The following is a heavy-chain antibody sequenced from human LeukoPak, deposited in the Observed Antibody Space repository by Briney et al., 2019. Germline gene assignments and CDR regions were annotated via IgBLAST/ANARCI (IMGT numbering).Heavy chain of an antibody. V-gene: IGHV4-39*02. CDR1: GGSISSSSYY. D-gene: IGHD6-19*01. J-gene: IGHJ6*03. CDR2: IYYSGST. CDR3: ARDYSAAGLIGPRGYYYYMDV. Sequence: SETPSLTCTVSGGSISSSSYYWGWIRQPPGKGLEWIGSIYYSGSTYYNPSLKSRVTISVDTSKNQFSLKLSSVTAADTAVYYCARDYSAAGLIGPRGYYYYMDVWGKGTTVTVSS.